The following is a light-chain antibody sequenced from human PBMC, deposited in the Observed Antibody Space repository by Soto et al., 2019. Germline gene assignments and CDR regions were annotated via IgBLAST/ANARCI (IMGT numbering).Light chain of an antibody. CDR3: ETWDSKTHV. CDR2: LEGSGSY. J-gene: IGLJ1*01. V-gene: IGLV4-60*02. CDR1: SGHSSYI. Sequence: QLVLTQSSSASASLGSSVKLTCTLSSGHSSYIIAWHQQQPGKAPRYLMKLEGSGSYNKGSGVPDRFSGSSSGADRYLTISNLQFEDEADYYCETWDSKTHVFGTGTKVTVL.